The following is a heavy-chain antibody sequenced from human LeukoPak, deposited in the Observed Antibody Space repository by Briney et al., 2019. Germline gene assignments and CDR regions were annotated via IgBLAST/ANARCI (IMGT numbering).Heavy chain of an antibody. J-gene: IGHJ6*03. D-gene: IGHD2-2*02. Sequence: NPSETLSLTCAVYGGSFSGYYWSWIRQPPGKGLEWIGEINHSGSTNYNPSLKSRVTISVDTSKNQFSLKLSSVTAADTAVYYCARRVGYCSSTSCYNYYYYMDVWGKGTTVTVSS. CDR2: INHSGST. CDR3: ARRVGYCSSTSCYNYYYYMDV. CDR1: GGSFSGYY. V-gene: IGHV4-34*01.